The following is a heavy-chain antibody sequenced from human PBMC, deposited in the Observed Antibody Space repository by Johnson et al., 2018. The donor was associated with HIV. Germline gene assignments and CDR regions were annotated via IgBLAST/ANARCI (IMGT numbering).Heavy chain of an antibody. CDR1: GFTFSSYA. D-gene: IGHD6-6*01. CDR3: ARDLSRGGIAARLGAFDI. V-gene: IGHV3-30-3*01. J-gene: IGHJ3*02. CDR2: ISYDGGNK. Sequence: VQLVESGGGVVQPGRSLRLSCAASGFTFSSYAMHWVRQAPGKGLEWVAVISYDGGNKYYADSVKGRFTISRDNSKNTLYLQLISLRAEDTALYYCARDLSRGGIAARLGAFDIWGQGTMVTVSS.